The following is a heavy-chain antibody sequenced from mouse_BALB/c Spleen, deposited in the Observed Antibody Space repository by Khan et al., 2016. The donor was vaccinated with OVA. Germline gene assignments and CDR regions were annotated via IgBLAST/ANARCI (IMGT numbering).Heavy chain of an antibody. Sequence: VQLQESGAELVRPGTSVKLSCKTSGYIFTSYWIHWVKQRSGQGLEWIARIYPGTDNTYYREKFKDKATLTADKSSSTAYLQLSILKSEDSAVFFCARGEALDYIDYWGQGTTLTVSS. D-gene: IGHD3-2*02. V-gene: IGHV1-76*01. CDR2: IYPGTDNT. CDR3: ARGEALDYIDY. J-gene: IGHJ2*01. CDR1: GYIFTSYW.